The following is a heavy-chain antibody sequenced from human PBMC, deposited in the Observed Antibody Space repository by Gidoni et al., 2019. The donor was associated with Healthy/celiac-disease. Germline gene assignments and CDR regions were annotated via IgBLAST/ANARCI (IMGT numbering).Heavy chain of an antibody. Sequence: QVQLVESGGGVVQPGRSLRLSCAASGFTFSSYGMHWVRQAPGKGLEWVAVIWYDGSNKYYADSVKGRFTISRDNSKNTLYLQMNSRRAEDTAVYYCARDPYYYGMDVWGQGTTVTVS. CDR1: GFTFSSYG. J-gene: IGHJ6*02. V-gene: IGHV3-33*01. CDR3: ARDPYYYGMDV. CDR2: IWYDGSNK.